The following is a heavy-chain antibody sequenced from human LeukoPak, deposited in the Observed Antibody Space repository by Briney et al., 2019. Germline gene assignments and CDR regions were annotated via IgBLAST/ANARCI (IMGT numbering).Heavy chain of an antibody. CDR3: ARVRYYGSGEEIDP. CDR2: IYHGGNT. Sequence: SETLSLTCTVSGGSISSGGYFWSWIRQNPGKGLEWIGYIYHGGNTYYNPPLKSRVTISVDTSKNQFSLTRSSVTAADTAMYYCARVRYYGSGEEIDPWGQGTLVTVSS. J-gene: IGHJ5*02. CDR1: GGSISSGGYF. D-gene: IGHD3-10*01. V-gene: IGHV4-31*03.